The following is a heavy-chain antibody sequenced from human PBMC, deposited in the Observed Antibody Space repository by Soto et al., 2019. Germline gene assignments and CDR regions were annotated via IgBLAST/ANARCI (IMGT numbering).Heavy chain of an antibody. CDR2: ISAHNGNT. Sequence: HVHLVQSGAEVKKPGASVKVSCKASGYTFTSYGITWVRQAPGQGLEWMGWISAHNGNTDYAQKLQGRVIVTRDTSTSTAYMELRSLRSDDMAVYYCARGRYGDYWGQGPLVTVSS. V-gene: IGHV1-18*03. J-gene: IGHJ4*02. CDR1: GYTFTSYG. CDR3: ARGRYGDY. D-gene: IGHD1-1*01.